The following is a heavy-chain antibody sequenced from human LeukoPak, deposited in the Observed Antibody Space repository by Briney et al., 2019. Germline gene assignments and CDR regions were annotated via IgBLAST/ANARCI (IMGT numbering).Heavy chain of an antibody. CDR2: IIPIFGTA. Sequence: VASVKVSCKASGGTFSSYAISWVRQAPGQGLEWMGGIIPIFGTANYAQKFQGRVTITADESTSTAYMELSSLRSEDTAVYYCARDLEMATMWYFDYWGQGTLVTVSS. CDR3: ARDLEMATMWYFDY. J-gene: IGHJ4*02. CDR1: GGTFSSYA. D-gene: IGHD5-24*01. V-gene: IGHV1-69*13.